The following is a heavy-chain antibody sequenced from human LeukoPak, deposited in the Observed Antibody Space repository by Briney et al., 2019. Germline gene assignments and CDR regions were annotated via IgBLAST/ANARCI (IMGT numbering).Heavy chain of an antibody. CDR3: ARGRGERYADAFDI. D-gene: IGHD3-10*01. V-gene: IGHV1-46*01. J-gene: IGHJ3*02. CDR2: INPSGGST. CDR1: GYTFTNYY. Sequence: GASVKVSCKASGYTFTNYYIHWVRQAPGQGLECMGIINPSGGSTSYAQKFQGRVTITADESTSTAYMELSSLRSEDTAVYYCARGRGERYADAFDIWGQGTMVTVSS.